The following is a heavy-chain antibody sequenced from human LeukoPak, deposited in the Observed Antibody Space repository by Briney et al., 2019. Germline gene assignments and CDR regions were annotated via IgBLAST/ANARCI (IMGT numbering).Heavy chain of an antibody. V-gene: IGHV4-39*01. CDR2: IYYSGST. CDR1: GGSISSSSYY. J-gene: IGHJ3*02. CDR3: ARNCLGYRSTKYPPI. D-gene: IGHD2-2*01. Sequence: PSETLSLTCTVSGGSISSSSYYWGWIRQPPGKGLEWIGSIYYSGSTYYNPSLKSRVTISVDTSKNQFSLKLSSVTAADTAVYYCARNCLGYRSTKYPPIWGQGTMVTVSS.